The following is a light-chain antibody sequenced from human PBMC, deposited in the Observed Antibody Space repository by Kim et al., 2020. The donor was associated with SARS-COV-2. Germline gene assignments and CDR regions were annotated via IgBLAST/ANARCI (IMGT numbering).Light chain of an antibody. J-gene: IGLJ3*02. V-gene: IGLV6-57*01. CDR3: QSYDSNNWV. CDR1: SDNIADDY. CDR2: EDK. Sequence: GKTVTISCTRSSDNIADDYVQWYQQRPGSSPTTVIYEDKQRPSGVPDRFSGSIDRSSNSASLTISGLKTEDEADYYCQSYDSNNWVFGGGTQLTVL.